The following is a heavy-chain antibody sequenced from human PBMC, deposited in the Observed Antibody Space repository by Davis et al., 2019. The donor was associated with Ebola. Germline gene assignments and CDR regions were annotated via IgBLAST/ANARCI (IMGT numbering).Heavy chain of an antibody. CDR2: VSGSGGHT. V-gene: IGHV3-23*01. Sequence: GESLKISCAASGFIFSNYDMSWVRQAPGKGLERVSTVSGSGGHTQYSDSVRGRFTISRDNSKNTLYLQMNSLRAGDTAVYYCARARFGEVFLDYWGQGTLVTVSS. J-gene: IGHJ4*02. CDR1: GFIFSNYD. CDR3: ARARFGEVFLDY. D-gene: IGHD3-10*01.